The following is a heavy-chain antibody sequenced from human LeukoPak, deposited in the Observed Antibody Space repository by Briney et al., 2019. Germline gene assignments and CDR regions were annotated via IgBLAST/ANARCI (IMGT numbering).Heavy chain of an antibody. Sequence: GGSLRLSCAASGFTFSSYAMSWVRQAPGKGLEWVAGIWYDGSNKYYADSVKGRFTISRDNSKNTLYLQMNSLRAEDTAVYYCARDPLVGATMNYYYYYMDVWGKGTTVTVSS. J-gene: IGHJ6*03. CDR2: IWYDGSNK. V-gene: IGHV3-33*08. CDR3: ARDPLVGATMNYYYYYMDV. D-gene: IGHD1-26*01. CDR1: GFTFSSYA.